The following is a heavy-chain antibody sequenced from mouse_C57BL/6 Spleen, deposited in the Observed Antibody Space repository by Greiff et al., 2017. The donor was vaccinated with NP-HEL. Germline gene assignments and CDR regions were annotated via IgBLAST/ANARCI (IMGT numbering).Heavy chain of an antibody. Sequence: EVQGVESGGGLVKPGGSLKLSCAASGFTFSDYGMHWVRQAPEKGLEWVAYISSGSGTIYYADTVKGRFTIPGDNAKNTLFLQMTSRKSEDTAMYYCARRGWVITTEETRGYFDVWGTGTTVTVAS. CDR3: ARRGWVITTEETRGYFDV. D-gene: IGHD1-1*01. J-gene: IGHJ1*03. CDR2: ISSGSGTI. CDR1: GFTFSDYG. V-gene: IGHV5-17*01.